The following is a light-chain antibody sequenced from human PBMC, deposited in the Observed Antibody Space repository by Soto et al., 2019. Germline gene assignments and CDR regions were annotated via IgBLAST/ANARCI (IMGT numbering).Light chain of an antibody. J-gene: IGLJ2*01. CDR3: TSYTTSNTLV. Sequence: QSVLTQPASVSGSPGQSIAISCTGTGSDVGAYNYVSWYQQHPGNAPKLILFDVSSRPLGVSDRFSGSKSGNTASLTITGLRPEDESDYYCTSYTTSNTLVFGGGTQLTVL. CDR1: GSDVGAYNY. CDR2: DVS. V-gene: IGLV2-14*03.